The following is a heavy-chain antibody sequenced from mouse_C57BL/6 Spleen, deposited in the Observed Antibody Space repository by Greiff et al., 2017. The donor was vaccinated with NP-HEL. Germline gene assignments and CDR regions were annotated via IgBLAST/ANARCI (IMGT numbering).Heavy chain of an antibody. J-gene: IGHJ2*01. CDR3: ARSNYYGSSPLGY. V-gene: IGHV1-82*01. CDR2: IYPGDGDT. Sequence: VQLQQSGPELVKPGASVKISCKASGYAFSSSWMTWVKQRPGKGLEWIGRIYPGDGDTNYNGKFKGKATLTADKSSSTAYMQLSSLTYEDSAVYYGARSNYYGSSPLGYWGQGTTLTVSS. CDR1: GYAFSSSW. D-gene: IGHD1-1*01.